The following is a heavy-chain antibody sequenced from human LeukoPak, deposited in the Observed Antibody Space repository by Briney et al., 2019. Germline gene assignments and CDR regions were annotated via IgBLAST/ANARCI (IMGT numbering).Heavy chain of an antibody. V-gene: IGHV3-48*03. CDR1: GFIFNTYE. Sequence: GGSLRLSCAASGFIFNTYEMNWVRQAPGKGLEWISSITSSSTTIYYADSVKGRFTISRDNAKNSLYLQMNSLRAEDSALYYCAKDKGSSPDYYFDYWGHGTLVTVSS. J-gene: IGHJ4*01. CDR3: AKDKGSSPDYYFDY. CDR2: ITSSSTTI. D-gene: IGHD6-6*01.